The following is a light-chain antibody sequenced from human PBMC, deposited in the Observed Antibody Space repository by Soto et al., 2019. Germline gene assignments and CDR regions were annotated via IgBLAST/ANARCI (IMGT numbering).Light chain of an antibody. J-gene: IGKJ2*01. CDR2: AAS. V-gene: IGKV3-20*01. Sequence: EIVLTQSPVTLSLSPGERATLSCRASRSFASSYLGWYQQKPGQAPRLLIYAASTRPTGIPDRFSGSGSATDFTLTISRLEPEDSAVYYCQHYDSSPPYTFGQGTKLEIK. CDR1: RSFASSY. CDR3: QHYDSSPPYT.